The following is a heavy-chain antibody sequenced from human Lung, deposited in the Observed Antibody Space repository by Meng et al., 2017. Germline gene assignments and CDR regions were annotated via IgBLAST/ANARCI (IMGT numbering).Heavy chain of an antibody. D-gene: IGHD4-11*01. V-gene: IGHV4-34*01. CDR1: RGAFRMYF. Sequence: QQWAAGMVRPAETLSLPWHVSRGAFRMYFWSLIRQPPGKGLGWIGEINHSGSTNYNPPLESRATISVDTSQNNLSLKLSSVTAADSAVYYCARGPTTMAHDFDYWGQGTLVTVSS. CDR3: ARGPTTMAHDFDY. J-gene: IGHJ4*02. CDR2: INHSGST.